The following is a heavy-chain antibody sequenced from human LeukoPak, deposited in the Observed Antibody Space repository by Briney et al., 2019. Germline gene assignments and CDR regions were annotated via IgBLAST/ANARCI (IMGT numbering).Heavy chain of an antibody. CDR1: GGSVSSGSYY. D-gene: IGHD3-16*01. J-gene: IGHJ4*02. CDR3: ARAGGSHSFDY. Sequence: PSETLSLTCSVSGGSVSSGSYYWSWIRQPPGKGLEWVSFISSSGTIMHYADSVKGRFTISRDNAKNSLYLQMTSLRDEDTAVYYCARAGGSHSFDYWGQGTLVTVSS. CDR2: ISSSGTIM. V-gene: IGHV3-48*02.